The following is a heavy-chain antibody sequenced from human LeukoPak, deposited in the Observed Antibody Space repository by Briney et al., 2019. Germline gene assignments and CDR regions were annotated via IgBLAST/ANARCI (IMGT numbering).Heavy chain of an antibody. D-gene: IGHD4-11*01. CDR3: ATRPYSIPDSNYYYYGMDV. CDR2: IYTSGGT. Sequence: SETLSLTCTVSGGSISSYYWSWIRQPAGKGLEWIGRIYTSGGTNYNPSLKSRVTMSVDTSKNQLSLKLSSVTAADTAVYYCATRPYSIPDSNYYYYGMDVWGQGTTVTVSS. J-gene: IGHJ6*02. V-gene: IGHV4-4*07. CDR1: GGSISSYY.